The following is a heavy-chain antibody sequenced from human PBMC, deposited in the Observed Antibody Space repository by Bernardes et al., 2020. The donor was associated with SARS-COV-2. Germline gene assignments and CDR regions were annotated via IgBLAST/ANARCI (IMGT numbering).Heavy chain of an antibody. V-gene: IGHV4-34*01. D-gene: IGHD2-2*03. CDR1: GGSFSGYY. CDR2: INHRRST. CDR3: ARVRGECSSTSCYAGYSYFGTDV. Sequence: SETLSLTCAVYGGSFSGYYWTWIRQFPGKGLEWIGQINHRRSTNSNPSLHNRLVMSVDTSKNQFSLKLKSVTAADTAVYYCARVRGECSSTSCYAGYSYFGTDVWGQGTMGTVSS. J-gene: IGHJ6*02.